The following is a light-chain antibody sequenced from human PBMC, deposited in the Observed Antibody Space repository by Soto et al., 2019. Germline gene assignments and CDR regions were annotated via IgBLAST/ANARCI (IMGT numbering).Light chain of an antibody. CDR3: SAYTVSRTYV. V-gene: IGLV2-14*03. CDR2: NVY. Sequence: QSALTQPASVSGSPGQSITISFTGTSSDVGAYNFVSWHQQHPGKAPKLMIYNVYDRPSGISYRFSGSKSGNTASLPISGLQGEDEADYYCSAYTVSRTYVFGTGTQLPVL. J-gene: IGLJ1*01. CDR1: SSDVGAYNF.